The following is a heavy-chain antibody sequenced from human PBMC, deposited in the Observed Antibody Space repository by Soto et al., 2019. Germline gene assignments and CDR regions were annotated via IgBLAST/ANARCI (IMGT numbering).Heavy chain of an antibody. D-gene: IGHD3-10*01. J-gene: IGHJ6*02. CDR1: GGSVSSGSFY. Sequence: QVQLQESGPGLVKPSETLSLTCTVSGGSVSSGSFYWGWIRQPPGKGLEWIGYIYDSGNSNYNPSLKSRATILVDTSKNQFSLKLSSGTAADTAMYYCARTYSWGSGRGRSMDVWGQGTTVTVS. CDR3: ARTYSWGSGRGRSMDV. V-gene: IGHV4-61*01. CDR2: IYDSGNS.